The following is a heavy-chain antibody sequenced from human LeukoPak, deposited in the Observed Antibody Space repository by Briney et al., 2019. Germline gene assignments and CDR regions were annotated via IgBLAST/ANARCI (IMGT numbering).Heavy chain of an antibody. CDR1: GFTFSSYA. J-gene: IGHJ4*02. Sequence: GGSLTLSCAGCGFTFSSYAMIWVRQAPGKGREGVSGSSGSGGSTYYAASVKGRFTISRDNSKDTLYLQMNSLRAQDTAVYSCAKMLGDSYDYWGPGTLVTVSS. D-gene: IGHD2-8*01. CDR3: AKMLGDSYDY. CDR2: SSGSGGST. V-gene: IGHV3-23*01.